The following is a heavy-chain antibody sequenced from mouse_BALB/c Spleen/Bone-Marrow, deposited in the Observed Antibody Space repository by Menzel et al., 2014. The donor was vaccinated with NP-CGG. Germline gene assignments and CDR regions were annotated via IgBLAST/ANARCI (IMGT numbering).Heavy chain of an antibody. Sequence: VKLQESGAELARPGASAKMSCKASGYTFTSYTMHWVKQRPGQGLEWIGYINPSSGYTNYNQKFKDKATLTADKSSSTAYMQLSSLTSEDSAVYYCARFITTATEYFDYWGQGTTLTVSS. D-gene: IGHD1-2*01. CDR3: ARFITTATEYFDY. V-gene: IGHV1-4*01. CDR2: INPSSGYT. J-gene: IGHJ2*01. CDR1: GYTFTSYT.